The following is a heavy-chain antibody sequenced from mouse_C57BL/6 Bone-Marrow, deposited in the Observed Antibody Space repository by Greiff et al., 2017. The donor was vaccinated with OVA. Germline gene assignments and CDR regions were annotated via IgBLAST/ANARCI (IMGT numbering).Heavy chain of an antibody. CDR1: GFNIKNTY. D-gene: IGHD1-1*01. J-gene: IGHJ2*01. CDR3: AREKGWCMGYYYGSSYLDY. V-gene: IGHV14-3*01. Sequence: EVQGVESVAELVRPGASVKLSCTASGFNIKNTYMHWVKQRPEQGLEWIGRIDPANGNTKYAPKFQGKATITADTSSNTAYLQLSSLTSEDTAIYYCAREKGWCMGYYYGSSYLDYWGQGTTLTVSS. CDR2: IDPANGNT.